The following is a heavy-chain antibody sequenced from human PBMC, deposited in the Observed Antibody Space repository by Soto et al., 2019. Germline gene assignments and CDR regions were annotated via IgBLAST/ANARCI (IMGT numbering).Heavy chain of an antibody. J-gene: IGHJ4*02. V-gene: IGHV3-30-3*01. D-gene: IGHD6-13*01. CDR2: ISYDGSNK. Sequence: GGSLRLSCAASGFTFSSYAMHWVRQAPGKGLEWVAVISYDGSNKYYADSVKGRFTISRDNSKNTLYLQMNSLRAEDTAVYYCARGTAAAGSGIGRDYWGQGTLVTVSS. CDR3: ARGTAAAGSGIGRDY. CDR1: GFTFSSYA.